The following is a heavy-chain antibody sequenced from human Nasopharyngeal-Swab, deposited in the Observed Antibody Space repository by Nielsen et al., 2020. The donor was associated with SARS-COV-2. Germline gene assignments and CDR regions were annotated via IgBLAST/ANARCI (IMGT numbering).Heavy chain of an antibody. CDR2: IYYTGST. J-gene: IGHJ4*02. D-gene: IGHD3-10*01. V-gene: IGHV4-59*08. CDR3: ARHGASGSFGDY. Sequence: WIRQPPGKGLEYIWYIYYTGSTYYSPSLKGRVTMAVDTSKNQLSLKLTSVTAADTAVYYCARHGASGSFGDYWGQGTLVTVSS.